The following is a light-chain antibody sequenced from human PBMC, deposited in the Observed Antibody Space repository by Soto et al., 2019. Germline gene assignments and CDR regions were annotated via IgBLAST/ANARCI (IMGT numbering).Light chain of an antibody. Sequence: QSALTQPRSVSGSPGQSVTISCTGTSSDVGGYNYVSWYQQHPGKAPKLMIYDVSKRPSGVPDRFSGSKSGNTASLTISALQAEVEGDYYCCSYAGSYTVVFGGGTKLTVL. J-gene: IGLJ2*01. V-gene: IGLV2-11*01. CDR1: SSDVGGYNY. CDR2: DVS. CDR3: CSYAGSYTVV.